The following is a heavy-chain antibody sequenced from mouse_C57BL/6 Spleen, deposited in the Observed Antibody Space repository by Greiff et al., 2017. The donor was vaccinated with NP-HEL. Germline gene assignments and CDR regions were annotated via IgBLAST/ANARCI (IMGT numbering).Heavy chain of an antibody. J-gene: IGHJ3*01. V-gene: IGHV1-50*01. CDR2: IDPSASYT. Sequence: QVQLQQPGAELVKPGASVKLSCKASGYTFTSYWMQWVKQRPGQGLEWIGEIDPSASYTNYNQKFKGKATLTVDTSSSTAYMQLSSLTSEDSAVYYCARLTGTWFAYWGQGTLVTVSA. CDR3: ARLTGTWFAY. CDR1: GYTFTSYW. D-gene: IGHD4-1*01.